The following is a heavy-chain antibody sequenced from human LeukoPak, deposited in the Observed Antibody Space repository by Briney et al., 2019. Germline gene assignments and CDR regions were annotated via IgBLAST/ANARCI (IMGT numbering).Heavy chain of an antibody. CDR1: GYTFTGYY. V-gene: IGHV1-2*02. CDR2: INPNSGGT. J-gene: IGHJ4*02. CDR3: ASLGNPYSSGWTIDY. Sequence: ASVKVSCKASGYTFTGYYMQWVRQAPGQGLEWMGWINPNSGGTNYAQKFQGRVTMTRDTSISTAYMELSRLRSDDTAVYYCASLGNPYSSGWTIDYWGQGTLVTVSS. D-gene: IGHD6-19*01.